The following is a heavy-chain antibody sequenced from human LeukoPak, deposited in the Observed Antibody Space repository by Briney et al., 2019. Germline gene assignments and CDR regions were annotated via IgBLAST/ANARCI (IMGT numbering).Heavy chain of an antibody. CDR2: IYHSGST. J-gene: IGHJ6*03. V-gene: IGHV4-30-2*01. CDR3: ARDPAGVAWSGLLRGMDV. CDR1: GGSISSGGYY. D-gene: IGHD3-3*01. Sequence: PSQTLSLTCTVSGGSISSGGYYWSWIRQPPGKGLEWIGYIYHSGSTYYNPSLKSRVTISVDRSENQFSLKLSSVTAADTAVYYCARDPAGVAWSGLLRGMDVWGKGTPVTVSS.